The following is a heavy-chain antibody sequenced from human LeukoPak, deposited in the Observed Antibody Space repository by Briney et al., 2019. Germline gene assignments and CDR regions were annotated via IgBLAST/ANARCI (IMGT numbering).Heavy chain of an antibody. CDR3: TIVVANNRGATRYYYYYYYMDV. Sequence: PGGSLRLSCTASGFTFGDYAMSWVRQAPGKGLEWVGFIRSKAYGGTTAYAASVKGRFTLSRDDSKSIAYLQMNSLKTEDTAVYYCTIVVANNRGATRYYYYYYYMDVWGKGTTVTVSS. CDR2: IRSKAYGGTT. V-gene: IGHV3-49*04. CDR1: GFTFGDYA. D-gene: IGHD5-12*01. J-gene: IGHJ6*03.